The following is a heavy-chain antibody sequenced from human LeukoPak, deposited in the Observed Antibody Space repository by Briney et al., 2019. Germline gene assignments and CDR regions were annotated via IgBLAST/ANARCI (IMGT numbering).Heavy chain of an antibody. D-gene: IGHD3-10*01. CDR2: INQDGSEE. Sequence: GGSLRLSCAASGFTFISYWMTWVRQASGKGLEWVASINQDGSEEFYVDSMKGRVTISRNYAKNSLYLQINNLRTEDTAVYYCARFGPGRDLSYLDYWGQGTLVTVSS. V-gene: IGHV3-7*01. CDR1: GFTFISYW. CDR3: ARFGPGRDLSYLDY. J-gene: IGHJ4*02.